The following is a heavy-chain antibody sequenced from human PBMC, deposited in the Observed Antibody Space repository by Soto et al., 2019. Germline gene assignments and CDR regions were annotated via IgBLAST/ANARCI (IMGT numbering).Heavy chain of an antibody. Sequence: QVQLVQSGAEVKKPGSSVKVSCTASGGTFSSYAISWVRQAPGQGLEWMGGIIPIFGTANYAQKFQGRVTITEDESTSTAYMELSSLRSEDTAVYYCARIHLYDSSGYYHNWFDPWGQGTLVTISS. CDR1: GGTFSSYA. V-gene: IGHV1-69*01. J-gene: IGHJ5*02. CDR3: ARIHLYDSSGYYHNWFDP. D-gene: IGHD3-22*01. CDR2: IIPIFGTA.